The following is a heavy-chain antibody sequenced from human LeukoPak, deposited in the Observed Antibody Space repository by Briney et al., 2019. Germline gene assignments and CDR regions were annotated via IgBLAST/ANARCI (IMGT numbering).Heavy chain of an antibody. CDR1: GGSFSGYY. Sequence: SETLSLTCAVYGGSFSGYYWSWIRQPPGKGLEWIGEINHSGSTNYNPSLKSRVTISVDTSKNQFSLKLSSVTAADTAVYYCACTRRAVAGPKSIDYWGQGTLVTVSS. J-gene: IGHJ4*02. V-gene: IGHV4-34*01. D-gene: IGHD6-19*01. CDR3: ACTRRAVAGPKSIDY. CDR2: INHSGST.